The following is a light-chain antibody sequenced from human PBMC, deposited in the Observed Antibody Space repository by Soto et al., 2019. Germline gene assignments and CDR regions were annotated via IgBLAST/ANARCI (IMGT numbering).Light chain of an antibody. Sequence: EIVMTHSPPTLSVYPREKVTLSCRASQSVSIKLAWYQQKPGQAPRLLIYDTSTRATGIPARFSGSGSGTEFTPTISSLQSEDFAVYYCQQYGSSPWTFGQGSKVDI. V-gene: IGKV3-15*01. J-gene: IGKJ1*01. CDR2: DTS. CDR3: QQYGSSPWT. CDR1: QSVSIK.